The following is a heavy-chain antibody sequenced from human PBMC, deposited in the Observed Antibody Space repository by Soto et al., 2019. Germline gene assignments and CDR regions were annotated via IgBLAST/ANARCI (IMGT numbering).Heavy chain of an antibody. CDR3: ARGRGDDYGDYSGWFDP. J-gene: IGHJ5*02. CDR1: GGSISSYY. V-gene: IGHV4-59*01. Sequence: SETLSLTCTVSGGSISSYYWSWIRQPPGKGLEWIGYIYYSGSTNYNPSLKSRVTISVDTSKNQFSLKLSSVTAADTAVYYCARGRGDDYGDYSGWFDPWGQGTLVTVSS. CDR2: IYYSGST. D-gene: IGHD4-17*01.